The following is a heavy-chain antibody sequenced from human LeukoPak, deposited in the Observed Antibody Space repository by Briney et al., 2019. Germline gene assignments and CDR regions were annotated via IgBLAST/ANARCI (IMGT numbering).Heavy chain of an antibody. CDR2: INHSGST. CDR1: GGSFSGYY. J-gene: IGHJ4*02. CDR3: ARAGDSSGWYHFDY. V-gene: IGHV4-34*01. D-gene: IGHD6-19*01. Sequence: PSETLSLTCAVYGGSFSGYYWSWIRQPPGKGLEWIGEINHSGSTNYNPSLKSRVTISVDTSKNQFSLKLSSVTAADTAVYYCARAGDSSGWYHFDYWGQGTLVTVSS.